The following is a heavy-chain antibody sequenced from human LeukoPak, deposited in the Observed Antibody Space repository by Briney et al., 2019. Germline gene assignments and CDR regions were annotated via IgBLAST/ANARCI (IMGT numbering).Heavy chain of an antibody. D-gene: IGHD1-26*01. CDR3: ARDAPLGIVGATTSEWATDY. Sequence: AGGSLRLSCAASGFTFSSYWMSWVRQAPGKGLEWVANIKQDGSEKYYVDSVKGRFTISRDNAKNSLYLQMNSLRAEDTAVYYCARDAPLGIVGATTSEWATDYWGQGTLVTVSS. V-gene: IGHV3-7*03. CDR2: IKQDGSEK. CDR1: GFTFSSYW. J-gene: IGHJ4*02.